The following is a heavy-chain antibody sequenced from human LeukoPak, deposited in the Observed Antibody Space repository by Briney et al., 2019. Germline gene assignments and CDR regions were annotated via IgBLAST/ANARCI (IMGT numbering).Heavy chain of an antibody. CDR1: GGSISSSSYY. V-gene: IGHV4-39*01. CDR3: ARRSSSDWFFEY. CDR2: IYYSGST. J-gene: IGHJ4*02. D-gene: IGHD6-19*01. Sequence: SETLSLTCTVSGGSISSSSYYWGWIRQPPGKGLEWIGSIYYSGSTYYNPSLKSRVTISVDTSKNQFSLKLSSVTAADTAVYYCARRSSSDWFFEYWGQGTLVTASS.